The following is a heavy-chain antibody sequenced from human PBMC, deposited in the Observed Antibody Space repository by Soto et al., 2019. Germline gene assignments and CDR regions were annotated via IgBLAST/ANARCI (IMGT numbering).Heavy chain of an antibody. V-gene: IGHV4-34*01. Sequence: SETLSLSCTVSGGSISSYYWSWIRQPPGKGLEWIGEINHSGSTNYNPSLKSRVTISVDTSKNQFSLKLSSVTAADTAVYYCARGWGTYFDYWGQGTLVTVSS. CDR1: GGSISSYY. CDR2: INHSGST. J-gene: IGHJ4*02. CDR3: ARGWGTYFDY. D-gene: IGHD3-16*01.